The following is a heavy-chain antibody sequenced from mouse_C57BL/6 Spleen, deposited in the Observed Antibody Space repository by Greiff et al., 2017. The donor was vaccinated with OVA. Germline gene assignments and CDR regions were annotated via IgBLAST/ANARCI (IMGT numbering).Heavy chain of an antibody. J-gene: IGHJ3*01. CDR1: GYTFTSYW. CDR2: IHPNSGST. CDR3: AREDITTVPSWFAD. D-gene: IGHD1-1*01. V-gene: IGHV1-64*01. Sequence: VQLQQPGAELVKPGASVKLSCKASGYTFTSYWMHWVKQRPGQGLEWIGMIHPNSGSTNYNEKFKSKATLTVDKSSSTAYMQRSSLTSDDVAVYYCAREDITTVPSWFADWGQGTLVTVSA.